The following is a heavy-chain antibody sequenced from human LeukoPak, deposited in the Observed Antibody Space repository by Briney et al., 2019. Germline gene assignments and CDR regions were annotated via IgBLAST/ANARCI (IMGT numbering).Heavy chain of an antibody. V-gene: IGHV1-18*01. Sequence: ASVKVSCKASGYTFTSYGISWVRQAPGQGLEWMGWVSAYNGNTNYAQKLQGRVTMTSDTSTSTAYMELRSLRSDDTAVYYCARDLTLGVFDYWGQGTLVTVSS. J-gene: IGHJ4*02. CDR2: VSAYNGNT. CDR1: GYTFTSYG. CDR3: ARDLTLGVFDY. D-gene: IGHD3-3*01.